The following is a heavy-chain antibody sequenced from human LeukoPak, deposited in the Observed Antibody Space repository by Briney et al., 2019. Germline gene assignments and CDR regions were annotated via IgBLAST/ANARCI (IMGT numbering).Heavy chain of an antibody. CDR1: GYTFTSYY. J-gene: IGHJ4*02. V-gene: IGHV1-46*01. CDR2: INPSGGST. CDR3: ARDLAMADDY. Sequence: ASVTVSXKASGYTFTSYYRHWVRQAPGQGLEWMGIINPSGGSTSNAQQFPGRVTMTRDTSTITVYMELSSLRSEDTAVYYCARDLAMADDYWGQRTLVTVSS. D-gene: IGHD2-2*01.